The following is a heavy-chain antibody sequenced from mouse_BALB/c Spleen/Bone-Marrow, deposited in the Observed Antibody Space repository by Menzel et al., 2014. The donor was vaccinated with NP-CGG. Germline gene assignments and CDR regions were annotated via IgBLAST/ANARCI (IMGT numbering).Heavy chain of an antibody. D-gene: IGHD2-1*01. CDR2: IWGDGSI. Sequence: VQLQQSGPGLVPPSQNLSITCTASGFSLTRYGVSWVRQPPGKRLEWPGVIWGDGSINYHSSLISRLTISKDNSKRQVIIKLNSQQTEDTATYYCAKGEGGNYVGYAMDYWGQGTSVTVSS. CDR3: AKGEGGNYVGYAMDY. V-gene: IGHV2-3*01. CDR1: GFSLTRYG. J-gene: IGHJ4*01.